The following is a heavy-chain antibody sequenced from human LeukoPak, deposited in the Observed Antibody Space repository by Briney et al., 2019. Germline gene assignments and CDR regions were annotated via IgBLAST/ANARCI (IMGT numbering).Heavy chain of an antibody. D-gene: IGHD5-18*01. J-gene: IGHJ4*02. V-gene: IGHV4-59*08. Sequence: PSETLSLTCTVSGGSISSYYWNWIRQPPGKGLEWIGYIRYSGSTNYNPSLKSRVTISLDTSKNQFSLNLSSVTAADTAVYYCASNVDTAVVRDYWGQGTLVTVSS. CDR1: GGSISSYY. CDR2: IRYSGST. CDR3: ASNVDTAVVRDY.